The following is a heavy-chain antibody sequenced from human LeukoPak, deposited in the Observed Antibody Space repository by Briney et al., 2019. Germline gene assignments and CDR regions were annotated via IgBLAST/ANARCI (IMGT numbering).Heavy chain of an antibody. J-gene: IGHJ5*02. Sequence: ASVKVSCKASGFTFTAYNIHWVRQAPGQGLEWMGWINPNSGGTNYAQKFQGRVTMTRDTSISTAYMELSSLRSDDTALYYCARGGDKSRWNSGSYYKGNWFDPWGQGTLVTVSS. V-gene: IGHV1-2*02. CDR3: ARGGDKSRWNSGSYYKGNWFDP. D-gene: IGHD3-10*01. CDR1: GFTFTAYN. CDR2: INPNSGGT.